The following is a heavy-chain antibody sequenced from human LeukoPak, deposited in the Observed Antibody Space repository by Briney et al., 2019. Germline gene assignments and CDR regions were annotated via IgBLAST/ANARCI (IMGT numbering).Heavy chain of an antibody. Sequence: GGSLRLSCAASGFTFSSHSMNWVRQAPGKGLEWVSYISSGSSARYYADSVKGRFTISRDDARNSLYLQMNSLRAEDTAVYYCARMSGSRLPGYWGQGTLVTVSS. CDR3: ARMSGSRLPGY. J-gene: IGHJ4*02. CDR2: ISSGSSAR. CDR1: GFTFSSHS. V-gene: IGHV3-48*01. D-gene: IGHD3-3*01.